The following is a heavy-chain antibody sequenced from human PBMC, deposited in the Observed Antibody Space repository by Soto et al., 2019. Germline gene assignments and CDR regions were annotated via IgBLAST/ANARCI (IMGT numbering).Heavy chain of an antibody. J-gene: IGHJ4*02. CDR2: IYYSGST. D-gene: IGHD6-13*01. CDR3: ARDYSSSWVGGDFLDF. Sequence: PSETLSLTCTVSGGXISSSSYYWGWIRQPPGKGLEWIGSIYYSGSTYYNPSLKSRVTISVDTSKNQFSLKLSSVTAADTAVYYCARDYSSSWVGGDFLDFWGQGTLVTVS. CDR1: GGXISSSSYY. V-gene: IGHV4-39*02.